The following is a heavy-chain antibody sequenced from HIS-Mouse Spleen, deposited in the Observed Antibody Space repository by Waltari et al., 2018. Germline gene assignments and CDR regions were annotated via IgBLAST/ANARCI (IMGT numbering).Heavy chain of an antibody. CDR3: AREIPYSSSWYDWYFDL. CDR1: GGPISSSSYY. CDR2: IYYRGST. Sequence: QLQLQESGPGLVKPSETLSLPCIVSGGPISSSSYYLGWVRQPPGKGLEWIGGIYYRGSTYYNPSLKSRVTISVDTSKNQFSLKLSSVTAADTAVYYCAREIPYSSSWYDWYFDLWGRGTLVTVPS. D-gene: IGHD6-13*01. J-gene: IGHJ2*01. V-gene: IGHV4-39*07.